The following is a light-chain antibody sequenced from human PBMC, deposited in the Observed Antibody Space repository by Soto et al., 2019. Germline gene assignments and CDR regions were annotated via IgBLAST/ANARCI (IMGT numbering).Light chain of an antibody. CDR1: SSDVGGYDY. Sequence: QSALTQPASVSGSPGQSITISCTGTSSDVGGYDYVSWYQQHPGKVPKLMIFEVFRRPSGISNRFSGSKSGNTASLTISGLQAEDEADYYCCSYTTTSTYVFGGGTKFTVL. CDR2: EVF. J-gene: IGLJ2*01. CDR3: CSYTTTSTYV. V-gene: IGLV2-14*01.